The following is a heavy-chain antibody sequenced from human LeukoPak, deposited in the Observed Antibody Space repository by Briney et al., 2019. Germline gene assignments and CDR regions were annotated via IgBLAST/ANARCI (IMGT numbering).Heavy chain of an antibody. D-gene: IGHD3-10*01. CDR3: AKDYGSGSYYNDY. CDR1: GFTFSSHG. V-gene: IGHV3-33*06. J-gene: IGHJ4*02. Sequence: GMSLRLSCAASGFTFSSHGMHWVRQAPGKGLEWVAVIWYDGSNKYYADSVKGRFTISRDNSKNTLYLQMNSLRAEDTAVYYCAKDYGSGSYYNDYWGQGTLVTVSS. CDR2: IWYDGSNK.